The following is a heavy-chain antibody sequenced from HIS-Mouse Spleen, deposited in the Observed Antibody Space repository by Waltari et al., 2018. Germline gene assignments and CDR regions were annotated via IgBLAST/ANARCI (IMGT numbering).Heavy chain of an antibody. Sequence: QVQLQESGPGLAKPSETLSLTCTVSGYSISSGSYWGWLRQPPGTGLEWIGSIYHSGSTYYNPSLKSRVTISVDTSKNQFSLKLSSVTAADTAVYYCASYCSSTSCYGGSAEYFQHWGQGTLVTVSS. CDR2: IYHSGST. CDR1: GYSISSGSY. D-gene: IGHD2-2*01. V-gene: IGHV4-38-2*02. CDR3: ASYCSSTSCYGGSAEYFQH. J-gene: IGHJ1*01.